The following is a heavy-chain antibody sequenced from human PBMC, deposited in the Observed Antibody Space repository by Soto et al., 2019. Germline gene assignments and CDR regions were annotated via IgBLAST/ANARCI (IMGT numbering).Heavy chain of an antibody. Sequence: EVQLLESGGGLVQPGGSLRLSCAASGFTFSSHVMSWVRQAPGKGLEWVSGISGSGGSTYYTDSVKGRFSISRDNSKNTLYLQMNSLRAEDTAVYYCAKDEGIVNTTSFDHWGQGTLVTVSS. J-gene: IGHJ4*02. CDR1: GFTFSSHV. D-gene: IGHD1-26*01. CDR2: ISGSGGST. V-gene: IGHV3-23*01. CDR3: AKDEGIVNTTSFDH.